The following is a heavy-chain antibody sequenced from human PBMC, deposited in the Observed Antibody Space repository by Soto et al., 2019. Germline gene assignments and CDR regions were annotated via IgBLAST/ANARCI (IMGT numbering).Heavy chain of an antibody. J-gene: IGHJ5*02. CDR3: AKLTGPAAILNWFDP. D-gene: IGHD2-2*01. Sequence: GGSLRLSCAASGFTFSSYAMSWVRQAPGKGLEWVSAISGSGGSTYYADSVKGRFTISRDNSKNTLYLQMNRLRAEDTAVYYCAKLTGPAAILNWFDPWGQGTLVTVSS. CDR1: GFTFSSYA. CDR2: ISGSGGST. V-gene: IGHV3-23*01.